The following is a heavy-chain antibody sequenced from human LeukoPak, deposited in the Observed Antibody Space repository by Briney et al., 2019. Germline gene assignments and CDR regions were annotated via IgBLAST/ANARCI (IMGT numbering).Heavy chain of an antibody. J-gene: IGHJ4*02. CDR1: GGTFSSYA. CDR2: ISAYNGNT. V-gene: IGHV1-18*01. Sequence: ATVKVSCKASGGTFSSYAISWVRQAPGQGLEWMGWISAYNGNTNYAQKLQGRVTMTTDTSTSTAYMELRRLRSDDTVVYYCARGIAAFDYWGQGTLVTVSS. CDR3: ARGIAAFDY. D-gene: IGHD6-6*01.